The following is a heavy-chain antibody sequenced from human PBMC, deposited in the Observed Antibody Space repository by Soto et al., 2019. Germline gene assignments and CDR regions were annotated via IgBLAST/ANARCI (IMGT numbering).Heavy chain of an antibody. D-gene: IGHD3-10*01. V-gene: IGHV4-59*01. J-gene: IGHJ3*02. CDR2: IYYSGST. CDR3: AGYHGSGSSEAFDI. CDR1: GGSISSYY. Sequence: SETLSLTCTVSGGSISSYYWSWIRQPPGKGLEWIGYIYYSGSTNYNPSLKSRVTISVDTSKNQFSLKLSSVTAADTAVYYCAGYHGSGSSEAFDIWGQGTMVTV.